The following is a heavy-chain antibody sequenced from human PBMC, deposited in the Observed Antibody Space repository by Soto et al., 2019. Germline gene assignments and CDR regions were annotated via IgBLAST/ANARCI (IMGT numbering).Heavy chain of an antibody. J-gene: IGHJ4*02. D-gene: IGHD2-15*01. CDR1: GYTFTGYY. V-gene: IGHV1-2*02. Sequence: QVQLVQSGAEVKKPGASVKVSCKASGYTFTGYYMHWVRQAPGQGLEWMGWINPNSGGTNYAQMVQGRVTMTRDTSISPAYMELSRLRSDDTAVYYCARVNVVVVASTREYYFDYWGQGTLVTVSS. CDR3: ARVNVVVVASTREYYFDY. CDR2: INPNSGGT.